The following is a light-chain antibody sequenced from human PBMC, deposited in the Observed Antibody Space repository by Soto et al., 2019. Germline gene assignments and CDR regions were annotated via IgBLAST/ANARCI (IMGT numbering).Light chain of an antibody. CDR1: RSDVGGYNY. Sequence: QSALTQPRSVSGSPGQSVTISCTGTRSDVGGYNYVSWYQQHPGKAPKLMIYDVSKRPSGVPDRCSGSKSDNTASRTISGLQAEDEADYYCCSYAGSSLVVFGGGTKLTDL. CDR3: CSYAGSSLVV. J-gene: IGLJ3*02. CDR2: DVS. V-gene: IGLV2-11*01.